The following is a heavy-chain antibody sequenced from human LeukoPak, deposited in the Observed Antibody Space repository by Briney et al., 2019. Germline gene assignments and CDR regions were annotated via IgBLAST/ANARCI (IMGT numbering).Heavy chain of an antibody. V-gene: IGHV4-39*07. CDR1: GGSISSSAYH. CDR2: IHNSGST. Sequence: SETLSLTCTVSGGSISSSAYHWGWIRQPPGKGLEWIGSIHNSGSTYYNPSLKSRVTISVRTSKNQFSLKLTSVTAADTAVYYCARVDDGWLGLYYFDYWGQGTLVTVSS. D-gene: IGHD6-19*01. CDR3: ARVDDGWLGLYYFDY. J-gene: IGHJ4*02.